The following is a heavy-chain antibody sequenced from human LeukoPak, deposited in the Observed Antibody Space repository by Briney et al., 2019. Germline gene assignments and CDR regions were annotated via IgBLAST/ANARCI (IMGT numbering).Heavy chain of an antibody. CDR1: GGSITPHY. CDR2: IYDSGST. CDR3: ARAGDSSGLLDY. D-gene: IGHD3-22*01. V-gene: IGHV4-59*11. Sequence: SETLSLTCTLSGGSITPHYWSWIRQPPGKGLEWIGYIYDSGSTNYNPSLKSQVIISIDTSKNQFSLSLNSVTAADTAVYYCARAGDSSGLLDYWGQGTLVTVSS. J-gene: IGHJ4*02.